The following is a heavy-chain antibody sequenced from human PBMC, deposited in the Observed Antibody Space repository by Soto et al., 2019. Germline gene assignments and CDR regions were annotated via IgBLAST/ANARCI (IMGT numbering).Heavy chain of an antibody. CDR1: GYSFNIYG. J-gene: IGHJ4*02. D-gene: IGHD6-13*01. CDR2: IGNYNGNT. Sequence: ASVKVSCKASGYSFNIYGITWVRQAPGEGLEWMGWIGNYNGNTNYAQKFQGRVSMTTDTPTTTAYMELRSLRSDDTAVYYCARGGGMYSSSWTIDYWGQGTLVTVSS. CDR3: ARGGGMYSSSWTIDY. V-gene: IGHV1-18*04.